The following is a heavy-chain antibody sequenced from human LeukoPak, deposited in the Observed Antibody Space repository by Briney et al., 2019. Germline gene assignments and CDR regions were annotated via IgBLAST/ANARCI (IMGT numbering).Heavy chain of an antibody. CDR1: GFSLSTSGMC. D-gene: IGHD3-22*01. Sequence: SGPALVKPTQTLTLTCTLSGFSLSTSGMCVSWIRQPPGKALEWLARIDWDDDKYYSTSLKTRLTISKDTSKNQVVLTMTNMDPVDTATYYCARSISDSSGYYYPGYWGQGTLVTVSS. CDR3: ARSISDSSGYYYPGY. CDR2: IDWDDDK. V-gene: IGHV2-70*11. J-gene: IGHJ4*02.